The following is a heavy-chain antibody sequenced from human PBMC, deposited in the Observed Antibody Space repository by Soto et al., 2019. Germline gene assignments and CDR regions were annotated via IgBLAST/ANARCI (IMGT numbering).Heavy chain of an antibody. Sequence: ASVKVSRKASGFTFTSSAVQWVRQARGQRLEWIGWIVVGSGNTNYAQKFQERVTITRDMSTSTAYMELSSLRSEDTAVYYCAAVYDSSGYYYSFDYWGQGTLVTVSS. CDR3: AAVYDSSGYYYSFDY. J-gene: IGHJ4*02. CDR2: IVVGSGNT. V-gene: IGHV1-58*01. D-gene: IGHD3-22*01. CDR1: GFTFTSSA.